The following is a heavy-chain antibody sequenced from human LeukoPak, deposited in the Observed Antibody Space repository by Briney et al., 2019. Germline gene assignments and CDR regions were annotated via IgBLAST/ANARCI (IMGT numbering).Heavy chain of an antibody. V-gene: IGHV3-43*01. J-gene: IGHJ3*02. CDR2: ISWDGGST. Sequence: GGSLRLSCAASGFTFDDYTMHLVRQAPGKGLEWVSLISWDGGSTYYADSVKGRFTISRDNSKNSLYLQMNSLRTEDTALYYCARPMATSDAFDIWGQGTMVTVFS. CDR1: GFTFDDYT. CDR3: ARPMATSDAFDI. D-gene: IGHD5-24*01.